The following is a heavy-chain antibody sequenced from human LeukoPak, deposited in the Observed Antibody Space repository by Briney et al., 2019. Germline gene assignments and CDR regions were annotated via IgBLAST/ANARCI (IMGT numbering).Heavy chain of an antibody. D-gene: IGHD5-12*01. CDR3: AKEGLRFFDF. CDR1: GFTFSSTG. J-gene: IGHJ4*02. Sequence: PGGSLRLSCTASGFTFSSTGMHWVRQAPGKGLDWVASISYDGSSKKYVDSVKDRFTISRDNSKRTLYLQMNSLRSEDTAVYYCAKEGLRFFDFWGQGTLVTVSS. V-gene: IGHV3-30*18. CDR2: ISYDGSSK.